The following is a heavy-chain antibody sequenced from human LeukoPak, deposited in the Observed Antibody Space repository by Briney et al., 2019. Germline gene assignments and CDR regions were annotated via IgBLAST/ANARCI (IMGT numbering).Heavy chain of an antibody. V-gene: IGHV5-51*01. CDR3: ARRFGSGSYYKAGYNWFDP. D-gene: IGHD3-10*01. CDR2: IYPGDSDT. J-gene: IGHJ5*02. CDR1: GYSFTSYW. Sequence: GESLKISCKGSGYSFTSYWIGWVRQMPGKGLEWMGIIYPGDSDTRYSPSFQGQVTISADKSISTAYLQWSSLKASDTAMYYCARRFGSGSYYKAGYNWFDPWGQGTLVTVSS.